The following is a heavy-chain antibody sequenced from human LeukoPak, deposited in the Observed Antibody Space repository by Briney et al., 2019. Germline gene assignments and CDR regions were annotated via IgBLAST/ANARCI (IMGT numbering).Heavy chain of an antibody. Sequence: ASVKVSCKASGYTFIAYHMHWVRQAPGQGLELMGRIHPSSGATNYAQRFQGRVTLTRDTSVNTAYMELSRLTSDDTAVYYCARHLPFEDWGQGTLVTVSS. CDR2: IHPSSGAT. CDR1: GYTFIAYH. D-gene: IGHD2/OR15-2a*01. CDR3: ARHLPFED. V-gene: IGHV1-2*06. J-gene: IGHJ4*02.